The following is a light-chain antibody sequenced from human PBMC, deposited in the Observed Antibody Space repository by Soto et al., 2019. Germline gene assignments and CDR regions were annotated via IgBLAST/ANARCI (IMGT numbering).Light chain of an antibody. CDR2: AAA. CDR1: QSVSSSY. Sequence: EIVLTQSPATLSLSPGGRATLSCRASQSVSSSYLAWYQQKPGQAPRLLMYAAASRATGIPDRFSGSGSGTDFTLTISRLEPEDFAVYYCQQYGSSGTFGQGTKVDIK. J-gene: IGKJ1*01. V-gene: IGKV3-20*01. CDR3: QQYGSSGT.